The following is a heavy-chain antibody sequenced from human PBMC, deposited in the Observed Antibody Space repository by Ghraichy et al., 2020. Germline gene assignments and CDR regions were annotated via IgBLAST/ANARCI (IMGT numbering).Heavy chain of an antibody. CDR2: ISYDGSNK. D-gene: IGHD6-13*01. V-gene: IGHV3-30*18. CDR1: GFTFSSYG. J-gene: IGHJ4*02. CDR3: AKGGPGSSWKGGFDY. Sequence: GGSLRLSCAASGFTFSSYGMHWVRQAPGKGLEWVAVISYDGSNKYYADSVKGRFTISRDNSKNTLYLQMNSLRAEDTAVYYCAKGGPGSSWKGGFDYWGQGTLVTVSS.